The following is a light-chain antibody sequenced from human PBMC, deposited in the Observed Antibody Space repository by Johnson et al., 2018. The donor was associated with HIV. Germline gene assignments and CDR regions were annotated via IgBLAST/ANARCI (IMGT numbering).Light chain of an antibody. CDR2: DND. CDR1: NSNIGNNY. CDR3: ETWDTSLTAGGV. J-gene: IGLJ1*01. Sequence: QSVSTQSPSVSAAPGQKVTISCSGSNSNIGNNYVSWYQHLPGTAPKLLIYDNDQRPSGIPDRFSASKSGTSATLDITGLQTGDGADYYCETWDTSLTAGGVFGTGTKVTVL. V-gene: IGLV1-51*01.